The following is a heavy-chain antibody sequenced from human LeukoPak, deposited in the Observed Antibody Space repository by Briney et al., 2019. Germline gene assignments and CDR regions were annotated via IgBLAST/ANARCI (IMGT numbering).Heavy chain of an antibody. D-gene: IGHD4-17*01. CDR1: GYSFTSYW. CDR3: ARRTVMDFDY. V-gene: IGHV5-51*01. CDR2: IYPGDSDT. J-gene: IGHJ4*02. Sequence: GESLKISGKGSGYSFTSYWIGWVRQMPRKGLEWMGIIYPGDSDTKYSPSFQGQVTISADKSISTAYLQWSSLKASETAMYYCARRTVMDFDYWGQGTLVTVSS.